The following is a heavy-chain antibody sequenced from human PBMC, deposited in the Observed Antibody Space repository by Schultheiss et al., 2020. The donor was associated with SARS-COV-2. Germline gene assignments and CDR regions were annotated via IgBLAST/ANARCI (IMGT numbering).Heavy chain of an antibody. D-gene: IGHD5-24*01. CDR3: AREHVEMTTIRYYYHGLDV. Sequence: SETLSLTCSVSGGSNSFHYFSWIRQPPGKGLEWIGYIYYGGSTYYNPSLESRVSFSVDASKNHFSLKLYSVTAADTAVYYCAREHVEMTTIRYYYHGLDVWGQGTTVTVSS. V-gene: IGHV4-59*11. CDR1: GGSNSFHY. CDR2: IYYGGST. J-gene: IGHJ6*02.